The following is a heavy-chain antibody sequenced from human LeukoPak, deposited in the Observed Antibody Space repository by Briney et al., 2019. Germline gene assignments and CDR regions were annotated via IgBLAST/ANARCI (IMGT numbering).Heavy chain of an antibody. J-gene: IGHJ6*03. Sequence: ASVKVSCKASGGTFSSYAISWVRQAPGQGLEWMGGIIPIFGTANYAQKFQGRVTITTDESTNTAYMELSSLRSEDTAVYYRARNRGYCSSTSCYPNYYYYMDVWGKGTTVTVSS. D-gene: IGHD2-2*01. V-gene: IGHV1-69*05. CDR3: ARNRGYCSSTSCYPNYYYYMDV. CDR2: IIPIFGTA. CDR1: GGTFSSYA.